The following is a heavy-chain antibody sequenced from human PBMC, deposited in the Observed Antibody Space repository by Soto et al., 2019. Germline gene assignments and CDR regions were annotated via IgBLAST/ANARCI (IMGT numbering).Heavy chain of an antibody. D-gene: IGHD6-19*01. V-gene: IGHV3-30-3*01. J-gene: IGHJ6*04. CDR2: ISYDGSNK. CDR3: ARELHISCWYAYYYYGMDV. CDR1: GFTFSSYA. Sequence: ALRLSCAASGFTFSSYAMHWVRQAPGKGLEWVAVISYDGSNKYYADSVKGRFTISRDNSKNTLYLQMNSLRAEDTAVYYCARELHISCWYAYYYYGMDVWGKGTPVTVSA.